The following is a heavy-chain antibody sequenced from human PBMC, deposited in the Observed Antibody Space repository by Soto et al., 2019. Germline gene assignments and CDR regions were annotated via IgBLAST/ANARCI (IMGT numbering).Heavy chain of an antibody. Sequence: EAQLEESGGGLVQPGGSLRLSCTASGITLSTYWMHWVRQAPGKGLVWVSRINPESTTLTYADSVTGRFTISRDNAKNTLYLQMNGQSAEDTAVYYGTKDTFGGRDSWGPGTLVTVSS. V-gene: IGHV3-74*01. J-gene: IGHJ4*02. CDR3: TKDTFGGRDS. CDR1: GITLSTYW. D-gene: IGHD2-15*01. CDR2: INPESTTL.